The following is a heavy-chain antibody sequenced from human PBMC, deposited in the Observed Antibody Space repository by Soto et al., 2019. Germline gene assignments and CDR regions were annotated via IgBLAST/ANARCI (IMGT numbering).Heavy chain of an antibody. CDR2: ISCDGSNT. J-gene: IGHJ3*01. CDR1: GFTFSSYA. CDR3: AKALGKITFGGVIEDDAFDV. V-gene: IGHV3-23*01. D-gene: IGHD3-16*02. Sequence: PGGSLSLSCAASGFTFSSYAMSWVRQAPGKGLEWVAAISCDGSNTYYADSVKGRFTISRDNSKNTLYLQMNSLRAEDTAVYYCAKALGKITFGGVIEDDAFDVWGQGTMVTVSS.